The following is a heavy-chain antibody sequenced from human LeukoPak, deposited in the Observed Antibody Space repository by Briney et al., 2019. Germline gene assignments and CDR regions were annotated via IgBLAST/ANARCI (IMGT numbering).Heavy chain of an antibody. J-gene: IGHJ4*02. CDR3: ARESGKFDY. Sequence: GGSLRLSCIASGLPMADFGMHWGRQAPGKDQEWVSLISGDGVSTFYADSVKGRFSISRDNSKNSLSLEMNSLRTEDTAMYYCARESGKFDYWGQGTLVAVSS. CDR2: ISGDGVST. CDR1: GLPMADFG. V-gene: IGHV3-43*02.